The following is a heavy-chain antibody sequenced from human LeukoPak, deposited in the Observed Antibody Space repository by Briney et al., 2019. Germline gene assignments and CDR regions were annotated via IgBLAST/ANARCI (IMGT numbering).Heavy chain of an antibody. V-gene: IGHV4-59*01. CDR2: IYYSGST. CDR3: ARASGYSYGYYFDY. J-gene: IGHJ4*02. CDR1: GGSISSYY. Sequence: PSETLSLTCTVSGGSISSYYWSWIRQPPGKGLEWIGYIYYSGSTNYNPSLKSRVTISVATSKNQFSLKLSSVTAADTAVYYCARASGYSYGYYFDYWGQGTLVTVSS. D-gene: IGHD5-18*01.